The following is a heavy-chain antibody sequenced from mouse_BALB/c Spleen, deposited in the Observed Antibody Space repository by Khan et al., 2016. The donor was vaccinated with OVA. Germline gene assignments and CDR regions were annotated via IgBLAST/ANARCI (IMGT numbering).Heavy chain of an antibody. J-gene: IGHJ2*01. Sequence: VQLQESGPGLVKPSQSLSLTCTVTGYSITSGYAWHWIRQFPGNKLEWLGYISYSGGTSYNPSLKSRIPITRDTSKHPFFLQLNSVTTEDTATDYCARGNYYGYYFDYWGQGTPLTGSS. V-gene: IGHV3-2*02. CDR1: GYSITSGYA. CDR2: ISYSGGT. CDR3: ARGNYYGYYFDY. D-gene: IGHD1-1*01.